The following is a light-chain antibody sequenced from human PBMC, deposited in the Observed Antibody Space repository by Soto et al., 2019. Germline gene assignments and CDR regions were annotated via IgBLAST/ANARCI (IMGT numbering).Light chain of an antibody. CDR1: SSDVGGYIY. CDR2: EVS. CDR3: SSYTTSDIWV. J-gene: IGLJ3*02. Sequence: QSALTQPASVSGSPGQSITISCTGTSSDVGGYIYVSWYQQHPGKAPKLMIYEVSNRPSGVSNRFSGSKSGNTASLTISGLQAEDEADYYCSSYTTSDIWVFGGGTKLTVL. V-gene: IGLV2-14*01.